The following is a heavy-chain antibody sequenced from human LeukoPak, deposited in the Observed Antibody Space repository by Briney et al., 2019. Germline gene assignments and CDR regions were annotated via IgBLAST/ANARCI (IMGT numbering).Heavy chain of an antibody. J-gene: IGHJ4*02. D-gene: IGHD3-9*01. V-gene: IGHV4-34*01. Sequence: PSETLSLTCGVYGGSFMGYYWSWIRQPPGKGLEWIGSIYHSGSTYYNPSLKSRVTISVDTSKNQFSLKLSSVTAADTAVYYCARAGYDILTGYYRWSHYFDYWGQGTLVTVSS. CDR3: ARAGYDILTGYYRWSHYFDY. CDR1: GGSFMGYY. CDR2: IYHSGST.